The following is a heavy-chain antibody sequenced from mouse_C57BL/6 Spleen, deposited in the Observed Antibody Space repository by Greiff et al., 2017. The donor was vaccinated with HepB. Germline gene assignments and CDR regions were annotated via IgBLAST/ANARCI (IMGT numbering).Heavy chain of an antibody. J-gene: IGHJ2*01. CDR2: ISSGGSYT. D-gene: IGHD2-10*01. V-gene: IGHV5-6*01. CDR1: GFTFSSYG. CDR3: ARQAYYGNSYFDY. Sequence: EVQRVESGGDLVKPGGSLKLSCAASGFTFSSYGMSWVRQTPDKRLGWVATISSGGSYTYYPDRVKGRFTISRDNAKNTLYLQMSSLKSEDTAMYYCARQAYYGNSYFDYWGQGTTLTVSS.